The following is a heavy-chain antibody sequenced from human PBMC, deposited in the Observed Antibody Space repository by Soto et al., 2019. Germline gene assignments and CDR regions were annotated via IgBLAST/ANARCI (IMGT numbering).Heavy chain of an antibody. CDR2: IYYSGST. J-gene: IGHJ6*02. CDR3: ARVFFGNAWHYGMDV. CDR1: GGSISSYD. D-gene: IGHD3-16*01. V-gene: IGHV4-59*01. Sequence: PSETLSLTCTVSGGSISSYDWSWMRQPPGKGLEWIGYIYYSGSTNYNPSLKSRVTISVDTSKNQFSLKLSSVTAADTAVYYCARVFFGNAWHYGMDVWGQGTTVHVSS.